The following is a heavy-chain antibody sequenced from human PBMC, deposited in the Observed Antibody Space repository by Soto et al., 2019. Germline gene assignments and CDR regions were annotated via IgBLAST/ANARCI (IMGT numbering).Heavy chain of an antibody. Sequence: GGSLRLSCAASGFTFSNAWMNWVRQAPGKGLEWVGHIKSKPDGETIAYVAPVKGRFSISRDDSTNTLYLQMNSLNTEDTAVYYCTTVHYTNSWSAFDIWGQGTLVTVSS. CDR2: IKSKPDGETI. V-gene: IGHV3-15*07. CDR3: TTVHYTNSWSAFDI. CDR1: GFTFSNAW. J-gene: IGHJ4*02. D-gene: IGHD6-13*01.